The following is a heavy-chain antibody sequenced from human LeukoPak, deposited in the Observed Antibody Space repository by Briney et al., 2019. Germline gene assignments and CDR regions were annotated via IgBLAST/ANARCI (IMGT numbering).Heavy chain of an antibody. CDR2: INHSGST. V-gene: IGHV4-34*01. D-gene: IGHD3-22*01. CDR3: ARGPPLSYYYDSSGYYPKAYYFDY. J-gene: IGHJ4*02. Sequence: PSETLSLTCAVYGGSFSGYYWSWIRQPPGKGLEWIGEINHSGSTNYNPSLKSRVTISVDTSKNQFSLKLSSVTAADTAVYYCARGPPLSYYYDSSGYYPKAYYFDYWGQGTLVTVSS. CDR1: GGSFSGYY.